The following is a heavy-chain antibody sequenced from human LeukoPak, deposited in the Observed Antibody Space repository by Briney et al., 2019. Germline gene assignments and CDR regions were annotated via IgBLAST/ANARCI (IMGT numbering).Heavy chain of an antibody. CDR2: ISYDGSNK. Sequence: GGSLRLSCAASGFTFSSYGMHWVRQAPGKGLEWVAVISYDGSNKYYADSVKGRFTISRDNSKNTLYLQMNSLRAEDTAVYYCARDYYGSGSYYYNWFDPWGQGTLVTVSS. V-gene: IGHV3-30*03. CDR3: ARDYYGSGSYYYNWFDP. D-gene: IGHD3-10*01. J-gene: IGHJ5*02. CDR1: GFTFSSYG.